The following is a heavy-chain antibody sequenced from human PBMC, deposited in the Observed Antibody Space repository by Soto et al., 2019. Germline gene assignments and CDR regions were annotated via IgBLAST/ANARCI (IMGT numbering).Heavy chain of an antibody. CDR3: AKAQKRSIAVAGDY. CDR1: GFTFSSYA. Sequence: EVQLLESGGGLVQPGGSLRLSCAASGFTFSSYAMSWVRQAPGKWLEWVSAISGSGGSTYYADSVKGRFTISRDNSKNTLYLQMNSLRAEDTAVYYCAKAQKRSIAVAGDYWGQGTLVTVSS. V-gene: IGHV3-23*01. CDR2: ISGSGGST. D-gene: IGHD6-19*01. J-gene: IGHJ4*02.